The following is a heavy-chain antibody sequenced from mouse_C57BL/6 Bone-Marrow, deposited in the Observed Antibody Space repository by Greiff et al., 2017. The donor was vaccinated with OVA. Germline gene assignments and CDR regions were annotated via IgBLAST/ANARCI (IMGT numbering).Heavy chain of an antibody. CDR1: GFNIKDDY. CDR3: TTPMGG. V-gene: IGHV14-4*01. Sequence: VQLQQSGAELVRPGASVTLSCTASGFNIKDDYMHWVKQRPEQGLEWIGWIDPENGDTEYASKFQGKATITADTSSNTAYLQLSSLTSEDTAVYYCTTPMGGRGQGTSVTVSS. D-gene: IGHD2-3*01. CDR2: IDPENGDT. J-gene: IGHJ4*01.